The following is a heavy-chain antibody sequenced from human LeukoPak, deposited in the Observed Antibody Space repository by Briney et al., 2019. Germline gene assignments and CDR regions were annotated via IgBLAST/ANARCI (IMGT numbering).Heavy chain of an antibody. V-gene: IGHV4-61*08. J-gene: IGHJ4*02. CDR3: ARAYTAMVYFDY. CDR2: IYYSGST. D-gene: IGHD5-18*01. CDR1: GGSISSGGYY. Sequence: PSQTLSLTCTVSGGSISSGGYYWSWIRQPPGKGLEWIGYIYYSGSTNYNPSLKSRVTISVDTSKNQFSLKLSSVTAADAAVYYCARAYTAMVYFDYWGQGTLVTVSS.